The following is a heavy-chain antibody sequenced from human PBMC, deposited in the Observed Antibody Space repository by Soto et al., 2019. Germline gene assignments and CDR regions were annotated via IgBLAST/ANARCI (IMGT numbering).Heavy chain of an antibody. V-gene: IGHV4-31*03. CDR3: ARWVQYSSPNSDWFDP. CDR2: IYYSGST. Sequence: QVQLQESGPGLVKPSQTLSLTCTVSGGSISSGGYYWSWIRQHPGKGLEWIGYIYYSGSTYYNPSLKSRVTISVDTSKNQFSLKLSSVTAADTAVYYCARWVQYSSPNSDWFDPWGQGTLVTVSS. J-gene: IGHJ5*02. CDR1: GGSISSGGYY. D-gene: IGHD6-6*01.